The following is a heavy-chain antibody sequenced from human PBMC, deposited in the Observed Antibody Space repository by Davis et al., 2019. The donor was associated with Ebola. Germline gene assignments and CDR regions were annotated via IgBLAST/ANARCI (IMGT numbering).Heavy chain of an antibody. J-gene: IGHJ4*02. CDR1: GGTFSTYD. CDR2: IIPMVGTA. Sequence: SVTVSCKASGGTFSTYDINWVRQASGQGLEWMGRIIPMVGTATYAQKFQGRVTITADKSTSTAYMEMSGLRSEDTAVYYCARDLGRYDDHWGQGTLVTVSS. D-gene: IGHD1-26*01. V-gene: IGHV1-69*04. CDR3: ARDLGRYDDH.